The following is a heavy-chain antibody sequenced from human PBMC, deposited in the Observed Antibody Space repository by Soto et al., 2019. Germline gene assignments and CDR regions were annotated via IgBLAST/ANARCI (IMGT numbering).Heavy chain of an antibody. J-gene: IGHJ5*01. Sequence: SETLSLTCTVSGGSISNIDYYWSWIRQPPGKGLEWIGYIYYSGNTYYNPPLKSRATISLDTSKNQFSLKLSSVTAADTAVYYCARGLEFGYWFDYWGQGTLVTVSS. V-gene: IGHV4-30-4*01. CDR1: GGSISNIDYY. CDR3: ARGLEFGYWFDY. D-gene: IGHD6-25*01. CDR2: IYYSGNT.